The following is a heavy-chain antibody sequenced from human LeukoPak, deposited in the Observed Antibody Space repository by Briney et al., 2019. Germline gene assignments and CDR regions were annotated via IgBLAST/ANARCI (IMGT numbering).Heavy chain of an antibody. CDR1: GFTFSSYW. V-gene: IGHV3-7*03. CDR2: MGQDGSET. CDR3: AKDRSSGWYGDAFDI. D-gene: IGHD6-19*01. J-gene: IGHJ3*02. Sequence: GGSLRLSCAASGFTFSSYWMSWVRQAPGKGLEWVATMGQDGSETYYVDSVKGRFTISRDNAKNSLYLQMNSLRAEDTALYYCAKDRSSGWYGDAFDIWGQGTMVTVSS.